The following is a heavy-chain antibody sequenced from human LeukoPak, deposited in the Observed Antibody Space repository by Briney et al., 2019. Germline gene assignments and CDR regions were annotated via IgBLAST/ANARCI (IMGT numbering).Heavy chain of an antibody. D-gene: IGHD3-9*01. J-gene: IGHJ4*02. CDR1: GFTFSSYS. CDR3: ARAYYDILTGPFFPDY. CDR2: ISSSSTTI. V-gene: IGHV3-48*01. Sequence: GGSLRLSSAASGFTFSSYSMNWVRQAPGKGLEWVSYISSSSTTIYYADSVKGRFTISRDNAKNSLYLQMNSLRAEDTAVYYCARAYYDILTGPFFPDYWGQGTLVTVSS.